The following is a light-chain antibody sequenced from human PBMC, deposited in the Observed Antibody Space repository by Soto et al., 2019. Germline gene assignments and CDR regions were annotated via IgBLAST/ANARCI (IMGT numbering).Light chain of an antibody. J-gene: IGKJ1*01. V-gene: IGKV1-6*01. CDR2: AAS. Sequence: AIQMTQSPSSLSASVGDRVTITCRASQGIRNDLGWYQQKPGKAPKLLIYAASSLQSGVQSRFSGSGSGTDFTLTNSSPQPEDFATYYCLQDYNYPWTFGQGTKVEIK. CDR3: LQDYNYPWT. CDR1: QGIRND.